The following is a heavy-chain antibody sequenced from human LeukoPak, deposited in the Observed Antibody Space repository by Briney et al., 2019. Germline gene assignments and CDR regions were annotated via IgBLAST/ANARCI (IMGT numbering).Heavy chain of an antibody. CDR1: GFTFSRYW. J-gene: IGHJ4*02. Sequence: GGSLRLSCVASGFTFSRYWMTWVRQAPGKGLEWVSNIKDDGRQKYYVDSVKGRFTISKDNTKNSVFLEMNSLRVEDTAVYYCARDAGKGFDYWGRGALVTVSS. CDR2: IKDDGRQK. CDR3: ARDAGKGFDY. V-gene: IGHV3-7*01.